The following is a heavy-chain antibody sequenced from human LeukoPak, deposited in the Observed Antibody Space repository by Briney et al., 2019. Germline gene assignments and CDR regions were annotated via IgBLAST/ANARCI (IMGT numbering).Heavy chain of an antibody. CDR3: ARVVGINWFDP. D-gene: IGHD6-13*01. J-gene: IGHJ5*02. CDR1: GGSISSYY. CDR2: IYYSGST. Sequence: SETLSLTCTVSGGSISSYYWSWIRQPPGKGLEWIGYIYYSGSTNYNPSLKSRVTISVDTSKNQFSLKLSSVTAADTAVYYCARVVGINWFDPWGQGTLVTVSS. V-gene: IGHV4-59*01.